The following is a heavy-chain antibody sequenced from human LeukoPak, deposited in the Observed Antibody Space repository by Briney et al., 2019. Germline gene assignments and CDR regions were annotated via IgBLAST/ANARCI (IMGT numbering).Heavy chain of an antibody. CDR2: ISYDGSNT. Sequence: GRSLRLSCAASGFTFSSYGMHWVRQAPGKGLEWVAVISYDGSNTYYADSMKGRFTISRDNSKNTLYLQMNSLRAEDTAVYYCAKERDISSSWYLSNYFDYWGQGTLVIVSS. D-gene: IGHD6-13*01. CDR3: AKERDISSSWYLSNYFDY. CDR1: GFTFSSYG. J-gene: IGHJ4*02. V-gene: IGHV3-30*18.